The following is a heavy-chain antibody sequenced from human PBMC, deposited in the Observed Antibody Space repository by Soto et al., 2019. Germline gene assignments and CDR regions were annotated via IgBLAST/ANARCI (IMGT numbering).Heavy chain of an antibody. D-gene: IGHD3-10*01. J-gene: IGHJ6*03. CDR2: IWYDGSNK. CDR3: AGGMGVWGAYYYMDV. CDR1: GFTFSIYG. Sequence: QVQLVESWGGVVQPGRSLRLACAASGFTFSIYGMHWVRQAPGKGLEWVAVIWYDGSNKYYADSVKGRFTISRDNSKNTLYLQMNSLRAEDTAVYYCAGGMGVWGAYYYMDVCSKGTTVTVSS. V-gene: IGHV3-33*01.